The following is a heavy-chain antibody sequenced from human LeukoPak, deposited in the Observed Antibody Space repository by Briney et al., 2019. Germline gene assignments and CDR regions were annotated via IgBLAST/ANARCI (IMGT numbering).Heavy chain of an antibody. D-gene: IGHD3-22*01. J-gene: IGHJ4*02. CDR2: IYSGGST. CDR3: ARGPTYDRAPYYFDC. Sequence: GGSLRLSCAASGFTFSSYGMSWVRQAPGMGLEWVSVIYSGGSTHYADSVKGRFTISRDSSKNILYLQMNSLRAEDTAVYYCARGPTYDRAPYYFDCWGQGTLVTFSS. CDR1: GFTFSSYG. V-gene: IGHV3-53*01.